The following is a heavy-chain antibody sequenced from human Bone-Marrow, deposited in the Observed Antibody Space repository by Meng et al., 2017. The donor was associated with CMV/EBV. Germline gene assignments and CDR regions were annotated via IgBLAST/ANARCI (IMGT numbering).Heavy chain of an antibody. CDR3: SVAATPYYYYGMDV. D-gene: IGHD2-15*01. Sequence: GGSLRLSCAASGFTFSSYAMSWVRQAPGKGLEWVSVIYSGGSSTYYADSVKGRFTISRDNSKNTLYLQMNSLRAEDTAVYYCSVAATPYYYYGMDVWGQGNTVNVSS. J-gene: IGHJ6*02. CDR1: GFTFSSYA. CDR2: IYSGGSST. V-gene: IGHV3-23*03.